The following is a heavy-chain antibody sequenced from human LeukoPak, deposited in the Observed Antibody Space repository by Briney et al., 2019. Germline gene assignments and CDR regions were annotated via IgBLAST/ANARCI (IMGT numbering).Heavy chain of an antibody. J-gene: IGHJ4*02. D-gene: IGHD6-19*01. CDR3: ARDRVDSSGWQENPNDY. V-gene: IGHV1-46*01. CDR2: INPSGGST. CDR1: GYTFTSYY. Sequence: ASVKVSCKASGYTFTSYYMHWVRQAPGQGLEWMGIINPSGGSTSYAQKFQGRVTMTRDMSTSTVYMELSSLRSEDTAVYYCARDRVDSSGWQENPNDYWGQGTLVTVSS.